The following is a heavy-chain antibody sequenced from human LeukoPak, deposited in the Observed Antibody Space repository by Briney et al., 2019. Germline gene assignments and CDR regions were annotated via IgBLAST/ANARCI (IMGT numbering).Heavy chain of an antibody. Sequence: GGSLRLSCAASGFTFSSYGMHWVRQAPGKGLEWVSFIRYGGSNEYYADSVRGRFTTSRDNSKNTLYLQMNSLRAEDTALYYCARDLVIRGRWSSFDPSGQGTLVTVSS. CDR3: ARDLVIRGRWSSFDP. D-gene: IGHD2-21*01. CDR1: GFTFSSYG. CDR2: IRYGGSNE. J-gene: IGHJ5*02. V-gene: IGHV3-30*02.